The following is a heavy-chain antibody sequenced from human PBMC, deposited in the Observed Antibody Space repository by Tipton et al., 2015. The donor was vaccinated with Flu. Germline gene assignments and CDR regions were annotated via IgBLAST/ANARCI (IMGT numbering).Heavy chain of an antibody. V-gene: IGHV4-38-2*02. CDR1: GYSISSGYY. CDR2: IYHSGST. J-gene: IGHJ4*02. D-gene: IGHD6-13*01. CDR3: ARDFKQQLAFDY. Sequence: TLSLTCAVSGYSISSGYYWGWIRQPPGKGLEWIGSIYHSGSTYYNPSLKSRVTISVDTSKNQFSLKLSSVTAADTAVYYCARDFKQQLAFDYWGQGTLVTVSS.